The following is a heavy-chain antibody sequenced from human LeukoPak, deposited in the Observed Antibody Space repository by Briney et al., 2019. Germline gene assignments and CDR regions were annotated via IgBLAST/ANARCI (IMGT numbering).Heavy chain of an antibody. D-gene: IGHD3-10*01. CDR2: ISTADTNK. CDR1: AFTFSTSW. J-gene: IGHJ4*02. V-gene: IGHV3-48*03. Sequence: PGGSLRLSCAASAFTFSTSWMSWVRQAPGKGLEWVSYISTADTNKYYADSVKGRFTVSRDNAKNSLYLQMNSLRAEDTAVYYCGRLRASLDYWGQGTLVTVSS. CDR3: GRLRASLDY.